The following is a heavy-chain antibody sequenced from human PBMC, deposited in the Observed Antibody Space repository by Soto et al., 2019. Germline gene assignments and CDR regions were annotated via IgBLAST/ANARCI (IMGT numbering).Heavy chain of an antibody. CDR1: GDSISTYY. V-gene: IGHV4-59*01. CDR2: IYYSGST. CDR3: ARDLGDD. D-gene: IGHD3-10*01. Sequence: SETLSLICTVSGDSISTYYWSWIRQPPGKGLEWIGYIYYSGSTNYNPTLKSRVTMSVDTSKNQFSRKRSSVTAAATAVYYCARDLGDDWGQGTLVTVSS. J-gene: IGHJ4*02.